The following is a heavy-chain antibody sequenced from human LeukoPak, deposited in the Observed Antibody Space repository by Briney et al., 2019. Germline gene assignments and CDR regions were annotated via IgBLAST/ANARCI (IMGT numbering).Heavy chain of an antibody. J-gene: IGHJ4*02. CDR2: INPNSGGT. D-gene: IGHD2-2*01. CDR3: ATGERLVPAAMWFDY. CDR1: GYTFTGYY. V-gene: IGHV1-2*02. Sequence: ASVKVSCKASGYTFTGYYVHWVRQAPGQGLEWMGWINPNSGGTNYAQRFQGRVTMTRDTSISTAYMELSRLRSDDTAVYYCATGERLVPAAMWFDYWGQGTLVTVSS.